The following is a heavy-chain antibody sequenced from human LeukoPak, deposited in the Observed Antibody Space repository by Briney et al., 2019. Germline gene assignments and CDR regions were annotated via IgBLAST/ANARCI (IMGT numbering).Heavy chain of an antibody. CDR2: INHSETT. CDR1: GGSFSGYY. D-gene: IGHD1-1*01. CDR3: ARLVGTTLWGYAMDV. V-gene: IGHV4-34*01. J-gene: IGHJ6*04. Sequence: PSETLSLTCGVNGGSFSGYYWSWIRQPPGKGLEWIGEINHSETTNYSPSLKSRVIMSVDASKKYFSLRLTSVTAADTAVYYCARLVGTTLWGYAMDVWGKGTTVVVSS.